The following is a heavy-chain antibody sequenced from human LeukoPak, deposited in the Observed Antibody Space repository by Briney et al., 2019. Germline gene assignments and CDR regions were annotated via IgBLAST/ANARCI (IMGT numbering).Heavy chain of an antibody. CDR3: AKEMPYYDSSGYYMGMRGFDY. Sequence: SGGSLRLSCAASGFTVSSNYMSWVRQAPGKGLEWVSVIYSGGSTYYADSVKGRFTISRDNSKNTLYLQMNSLRAEDTAVYYCAKEMPYYDSSGYYMGMRGFDYWGQGTLVTVSS. J-gene: IGHJ4*02. D-gene: IGHD3-22*01. V-gene: IGHV3-66*01. CDR1: GFTVSSNY. CDR2: IYSGGST.